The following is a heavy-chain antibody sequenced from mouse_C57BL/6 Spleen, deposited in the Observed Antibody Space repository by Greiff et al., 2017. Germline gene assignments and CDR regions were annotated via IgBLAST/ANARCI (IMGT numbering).Heavy chain of an antibody. D-gene: IGHD2-4*01. CDR1: GYTFTDYE. V-gene: IGHV1-15*01. CDR2: IDPETGGT. CDR3: TRDYDEGAMDY. J-gene: IGHJ4*01. Sequence: QVQLQQPGAELVRPGASVTLSCKASGYTFTDYEMHWVKQTPVHGLEWIGAIDPETGGTAYNQKFKGKAILTADKSSSTAYMGLRSLTSEDSAVYYCTRDYDEGAMDYWGQGTSVTVSA.